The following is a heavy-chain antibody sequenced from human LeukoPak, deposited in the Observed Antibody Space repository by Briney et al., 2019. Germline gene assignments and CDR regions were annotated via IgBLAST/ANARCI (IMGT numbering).Heavy chain of an antibody. CDR3: ARDLRDNILTGYYSGYFDY. Sequence: GGSLRLSCAASGFTFSSYGMHGVRQAPGKELEWVAVIWYDGSNKYYADSVKGRFTISRDNSKNTLYLQMNSLRAEDTAVYYCARDLRDNILTGYYSGYFDYWGQGTLVTVSS. J-gene: IGHJ4*02. CDR2: IWYDGSNK. D-gene: IGHD3-9*01. CDR1: GFTFSSYG. V-gene: IGHV3-33*01.